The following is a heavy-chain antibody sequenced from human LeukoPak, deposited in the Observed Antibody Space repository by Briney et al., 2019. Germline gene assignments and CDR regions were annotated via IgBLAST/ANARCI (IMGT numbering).Heavy chain of an antibody. CDR1: GGSISSYY. Sequence: SETLSLTCTVSGGSISSYYWSWIRQPPGKGLEWIGYIYYSGSTNYNPSLKSRVTISVDKSKNQFSLKLSSVTAADTAVYYCASQSIAARPIVYWGQGTLVTVSS. CDR2: IYYSGST. CDR3: ASQSIAARPIVY. V-gene: IGHV4-59*01. D-gene: IGHD6-6*01. J-gene: IGHJ4*02.